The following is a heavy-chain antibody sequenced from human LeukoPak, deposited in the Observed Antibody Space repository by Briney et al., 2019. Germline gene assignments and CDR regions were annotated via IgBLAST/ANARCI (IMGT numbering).Heavy chain of an antibody. CDR3: ARDNSWIQAYGGAFDI. V-gene: IGHV3-48*04. Sequence: GSLRLSCAASGFTFSSYSMNWVRQAPGKGLEWVSYISSSSSTIYYADSVKGRFTISRDNAKNSLYLQMNSLRAEDTAVYYCARDNSWIQAYGGAFDIWGQGTMVTVSS. CDR2: ISSSSSTI. J-gene: IGHJ3*02. D-gene: IGHD4-17*01. CDR1: GFTFSSYS.